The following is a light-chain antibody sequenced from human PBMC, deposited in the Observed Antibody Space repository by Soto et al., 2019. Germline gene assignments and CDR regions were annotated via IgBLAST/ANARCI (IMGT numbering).Light chain of an antibody. CDR3: CSYAGTTTYV. CDR2: EGS. CDR1: SMDVGSYTL. V-gene: IGLV2-23*01. Sequence: QSLLDHPASLSDSPGQPIASSCTATSMDVGSYTLVSWYQQHPGKAPKLMIYEGSKRPSGVYNRLSGSRSGNTESVKMSGLQAEDEGDYYCCSYAGTTTYVFGTRSKVTVL. J-gene: IGLJ1*01.